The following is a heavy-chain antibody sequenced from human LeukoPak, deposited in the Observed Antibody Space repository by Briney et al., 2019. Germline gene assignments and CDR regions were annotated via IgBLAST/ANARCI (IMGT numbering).Heavy chain of an antibody. D-gene: IGHD3-22*01. CDR2: IKQDGSEE. J-gene: IGHJ4*02. CDR1: GFTFSSYW. CDR3: ARSYDSRSYYFDY. V-gene: IGHV3-7*01. Sequence: GGSLRLSCAASGFTFSSYWMSWVRQAPGKGLEWVANIKQDGSEEYYVDSVKGRFTISRDNAKNSLYLQMNSLRAEDTAVYYCARSYDSRSYYFDYWGQGTLVTVSP.